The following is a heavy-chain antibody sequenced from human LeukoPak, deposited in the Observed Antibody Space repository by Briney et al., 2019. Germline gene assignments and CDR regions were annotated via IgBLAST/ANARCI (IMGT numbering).Heavy chain of an antibody. Sequence: GSLGLSCAASGFTFSSYAMGWVRPAPGEGLEWVSAISGSGGSTYYADSVKGRFTISRDNSKNTLYLQMNSLRAEDTAVYYCAKDDHRAFDYWGQGTLVTVSS. D-gene: IGHD1-14*01. V-gene: IGHV3-23*01. CDR1: GFTFSSYA. CDR2: ISGSGGST. J-gene: IGHJ4*02. CDR3: AKDDHRAFDY.